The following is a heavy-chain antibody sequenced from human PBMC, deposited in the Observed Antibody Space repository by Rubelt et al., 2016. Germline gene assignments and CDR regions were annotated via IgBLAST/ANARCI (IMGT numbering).Heavy chain of an antibody. CDR1: GYTFTSYG. CDR3: ARASSGYYFDF. Sequence: QVQLVQSGPEVKKPGASVKVSCKASGYTFTSYGISWVRQAPGQGLEWMGWISAYNGTTNYAQKLQGRVTMTTDTTTGTGYRGLGGLGSADPAVYFCARASSGYYFDFWGQGTLVTVSS. J-gene: IGHJ4*02. V-gene: IGHV1-18*01. D-gene: IGHD1-26*01. CDR2: ISAYNGTT.